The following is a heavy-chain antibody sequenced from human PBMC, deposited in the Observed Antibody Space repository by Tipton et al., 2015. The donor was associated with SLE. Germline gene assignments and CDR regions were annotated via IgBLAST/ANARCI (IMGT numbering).Heavy chain of an antibody. V-gene: IGHV4-39*07. J-gene: IGHJ4*02. D-gene: IGHD3-22*01. CDR1: GGSISSSSYY. CDR2: IYYSGST. CDR3: ARGVYYYDSSGYSPSFDY. Sequence: TLSLTCTVSGGSISSSSYYWGWIRQPPGKGLEWIGSIYYSGSTYYNPSLKSRVTISVDTSKNQFSLKLSSVTAADTAVYYCARGVYYYDSSGYSPSFDYWGQGTLVTVSS.